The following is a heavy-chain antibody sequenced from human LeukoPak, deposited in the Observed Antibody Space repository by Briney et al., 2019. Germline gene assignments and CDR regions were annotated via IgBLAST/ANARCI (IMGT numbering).Heavy chain of an antibody. CDR2: IYYSGST. CDR1: GGSISSTY. D-gene: IGHD2/OR15-2a*01. CDR3: ARWTGNSGPVDY. Sequence: SETLSLTCTVSGGSISSTYWSWIRQPPGKGLEWIGYIYYSGSTNYNPSLKSRVTISVDTSKNQFSLKLSSVTAADTAVYYCARWTGNSGPVDYWGQGILVTVSS. J-gene: IGHJ4*02. V-gene: IGHV4-59*01.